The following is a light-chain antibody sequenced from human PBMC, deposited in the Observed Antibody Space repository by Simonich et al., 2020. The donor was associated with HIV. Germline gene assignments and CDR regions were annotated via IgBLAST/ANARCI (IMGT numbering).Light chain of an antibody. CDR2: EGS. Sequence: QSALTQPASVSGSPGQSITISCTGTSSDVGNYNLVSWYQQYPGKAPKLMIYEGSKRPSGVANRFSGSKSGNTASLTISGLQAEDEADYYCSSYTGSSSVVFGGGTKLTVL. CDR1: SSDVGNYNL. V-gene: IGLV2-14*02. J-gene: IGLJ2*01. CDR3: SSYTGSSSVV.